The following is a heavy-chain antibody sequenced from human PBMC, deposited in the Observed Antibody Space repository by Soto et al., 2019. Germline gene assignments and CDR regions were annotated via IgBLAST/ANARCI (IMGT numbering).Heavy chain of an antibody. V-gene: IGHV3-21*01. Sequence: EVQLVESGGGLVKPGGSLRLSCAASGFTFSSYSMNWVRQAPGKGLEWVSSISSSSSYIYYADSVKGRFTISRDNAKNSLNLQMNSLRAEDTAVYYCARERKDSSGYAGAFDIWGQGTMVTVSS. CDR2: ISSSSSYI. J-gene: IGHJ3*02. D-gene: IGHD3-22*01. CDR1: GFTFSSYS. CDR3: ARERKDSSGYAGAFDI.